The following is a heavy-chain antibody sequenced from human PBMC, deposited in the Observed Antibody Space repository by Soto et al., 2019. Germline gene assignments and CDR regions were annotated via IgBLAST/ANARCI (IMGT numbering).Heavy chain of an antibody. Sequence: QVQLVESGGGVVQPGRSLRLSCAASGFTFSSYAMHWVRQAPGKGLEWVAVISYDGSNKYYADSVKGRFTISRDNSKNTLYLQMNCLRAADTAVYYCAREADSGWFPHFDYWGQVTLVTVSS. CDR3: AREADSGWFPHFDY. CDR2: ISYDGSNK. CDR1: GFTFSSYA. D-gene: IGHD6-19*01. V-gene: IGHV3-30-3*01. J-gene: IGHJ4*02.